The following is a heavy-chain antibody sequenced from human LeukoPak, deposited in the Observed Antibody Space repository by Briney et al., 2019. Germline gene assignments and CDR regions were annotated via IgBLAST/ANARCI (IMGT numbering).Heavy chain of an antibody. CDR3: ARASIVVVPAA. CDR1: GGSISSGYY. D-gene: IGHD2-2*01. CDR2: IYHSGST. V-gene: IGHV4-38-2*02. J-gene: IGHJ3*01. Sequence: PSETLSLTCTVSGGSISSGYYWGWIRQPPGKGLEWIGSIYHSGSTYYNPSLKSRVTISVDTSKNQFSLKLSSVTAADTAVYYCARASIVVVPAAWGQGTMVTVSS.